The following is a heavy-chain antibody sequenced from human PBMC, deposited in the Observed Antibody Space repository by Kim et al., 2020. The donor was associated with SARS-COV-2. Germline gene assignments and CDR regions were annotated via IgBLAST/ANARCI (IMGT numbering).Heavy chain of an antibody. V-gene: IGHV4-31*03. CDR3: ARDRFELFGVFDI. Sequence: SETLSLTCIVSSGSIRSGGYYWSWIRQHPGKGLEWIGYIHYSGSTYYKPSLKSRVTISVHTSKNQFSLKLSSVTAADTAVYYCARDRFELFGVFDIWGQGTMVTVSS. J-gene: IGHJ3*02. CDR1: SGSIRSGGYY. D-gene: IGHD3-10*01. CDR2: IHYSGST.